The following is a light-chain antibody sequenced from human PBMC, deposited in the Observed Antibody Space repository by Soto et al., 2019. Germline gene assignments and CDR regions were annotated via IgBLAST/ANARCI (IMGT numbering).Light chain of an antibody. CDR2: GAS. J-gene: IGKJ3*01. V-gene: IGKV3-20*01. CDR1: QTINNN. CDR3: HQYGTAPLT. Sequence: VMTQAPATLSVSPGERATLSCRASQTINNNVAWYQLKDGQVPRLVIYGASTRATDIPDRFSGSGSGTDFTLTISRLEPEDFSVYYCHQYGTAPLTFGPGTKVDIK.